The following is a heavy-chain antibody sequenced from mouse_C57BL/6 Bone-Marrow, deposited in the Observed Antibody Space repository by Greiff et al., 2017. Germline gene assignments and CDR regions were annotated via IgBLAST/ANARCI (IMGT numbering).Heavy chain of an antibody. V-gene: IGHV1-7*01. CDR2: INPSSGYT. Sequence: QVHVKQSGAELAKSGASVKLSCKASGYTFTSYWMHWVKQRPGQGLEWIGYINPSSGYTKYNQKFKDKATLTADKSSSTAYMQLSSLTYEDSAVYYCAGGPWFAYWGQGTLVTVSA. CDR3: AGGPWFAY. J-gene: IGHJ3*01. CDR1: GYTFTSYW.